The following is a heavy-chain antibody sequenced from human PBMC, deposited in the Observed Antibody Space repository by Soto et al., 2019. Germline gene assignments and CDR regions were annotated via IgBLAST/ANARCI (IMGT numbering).Heavy chain of an antibody. CDR1: GGSFSGYY. Sequence: PSETLSLTCAVYGGSFSGYYWSWIRQPPGKGLEWIGEINHSGSTNYNPSLKSRVTISVDTSKNQFSLKLSSVTAADTAVYYCAGRWDYYDSSGPIDYWGQGTLATVSS. J-gene: IGHJ4*02. D-gene: IGHD3-22*01. CDR2: INHSGST. CDR3: AGRWDYYDSSGPIDY. V-gene: IGHV4-34*01.